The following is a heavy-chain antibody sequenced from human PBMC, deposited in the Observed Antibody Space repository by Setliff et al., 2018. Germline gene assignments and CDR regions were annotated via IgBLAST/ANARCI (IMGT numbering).Heavy chain of an antibody. CDR2: MSSSSSYI. D-gene: IGHD2-15*01. V-gene: IGHV3-23*01. CDR1: GLIFGNYA. J-gene: IGHJ5*02. CDR3: AKREIIAVTRWFDP. Sequence: GGSLRLSCAASGLIFGNYAMNWVRQAPGKGLEWVSYMSSSSSYIYYADSVKGRFTISRDNSKNTLYLQMNSLRAEDTAVYYCAKREIIAVTRWFDPWGQGTLVTVSS.